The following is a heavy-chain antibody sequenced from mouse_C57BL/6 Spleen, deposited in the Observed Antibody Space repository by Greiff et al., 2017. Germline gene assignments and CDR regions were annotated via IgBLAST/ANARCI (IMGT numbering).Heavy chain of an antibody. CDR2: IHPNSGST. CDR1: GYTFTSYW. V-gene: IGHV1-64*01. J-gene: IGHJ3*01. CDR3: ARGEGYTWDGTAWFAY. Sequence: QVQLQQPGAELVKPGASVKLSCKASGYTFTSYWMHWVKQRPGQGLEWIGMIHPNSGSTNYNEKFKSKATLTVDKSSSTAYMQLSSLTSEDSAVYYCARGEGYTWDGTAWFAYWGQGTLVTVSA. D-gene: IGHD4-1*01.